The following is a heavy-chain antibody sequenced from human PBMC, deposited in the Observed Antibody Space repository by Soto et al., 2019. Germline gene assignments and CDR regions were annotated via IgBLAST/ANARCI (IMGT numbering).Heavy chain of an antibody. CDR2: ITGSGGST. CDR3: AKGHSYSSSRYGVH. Sequence: GGSLRLSCAASGFTFSSYAMSGVRQAPGKGLEWVSAITGSGGSTYYADSVKGRFTISRDNSKSTLYLQMNSLRAEDTAVYYCAKGHSYSSSRYGVHWGQGTLVTVSS. CDR1: GFTFSSYA. V-gene: IGHV3-23*01. D-gene: IGHD6-13*01. J-gene: IGHJ4*02.